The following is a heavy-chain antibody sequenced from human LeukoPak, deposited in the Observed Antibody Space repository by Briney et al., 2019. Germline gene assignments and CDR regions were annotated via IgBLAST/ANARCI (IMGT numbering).Heavy chain of an antibody. Sequence: SQTLSLTCTVSGGSISSGDYYWSWIRQPPGKGLEWIGYIYYSGSTHYNPSLKSRVTISVETSKNQFSLKLSSVTAADTAVYYCARGYQLLHNGMDVWGKGTTVTVSS. CDR3: ARGYQLLHNGMDV. CDR1: GGSISSGDYY. D-gene: IGHD2-2*01. V-gene: IGHV4-30-4*01. CDR2: IYYSGST. J-gene: IGHJ6*04.